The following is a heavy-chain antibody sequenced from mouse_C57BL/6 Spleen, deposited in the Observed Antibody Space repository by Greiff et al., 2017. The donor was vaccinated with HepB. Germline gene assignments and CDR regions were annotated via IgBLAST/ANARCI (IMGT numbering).Heavy chain of an antibody. J-gene: IGHJ2*01. V-gene: IGHV14-4*01. CDR1: GFNIKDDY. CDR2: IDPENGDT. Sequence: EVQLQQSGAELVRPGASVKLSCTASGFNIKDDYMHWVKQRPEQGLEWIGWIDPENGDTEYASKFQGKATITADTSSNTAYLQLSSLTSEDTAVYYCTTGTTYYFDYWGQGTTITVSS. CDR3: TTGTTYYFDY. D-gene: IGHD1-1*01.